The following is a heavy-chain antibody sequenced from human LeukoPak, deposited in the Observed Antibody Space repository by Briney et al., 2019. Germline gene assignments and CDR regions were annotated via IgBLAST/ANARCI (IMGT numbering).Heavy chain of an antibody. CDR1: GGSISSYY. J-gene: IGHJ3*02. V-gene: IGHV4-59*12. CDR2: IYYSGST. CDR3: ARDSMVRGPNDAFDI. Sequence: TSETLSLTCTVSGGSISSYYWSWIRQPPGKGLEWIGYIYYSGSTNYNPSLKSRVTISVDTSKNQFSLKLSSVTAADTAVYYCARDSMVRGPNDAFDIWGQGTMVTVSS. D-gene: IGHD3-10*01.